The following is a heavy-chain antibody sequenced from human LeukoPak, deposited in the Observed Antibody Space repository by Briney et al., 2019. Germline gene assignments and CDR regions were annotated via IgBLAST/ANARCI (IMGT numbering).Heavy chain of an antibody. J-gene: IGHJ6*04. CDR3: ARGNYYGSGSYYYYYGMDV. D-gene: IGHD3-10*01. Sequence: SETLSLTCAVYGGSFSGYYWSWIRQPPGKGLEWIGEINHSGSTNHNPSLKSRVTISVDTSKNQFSLKLSSVTAADTAVYYCARGNYYGSGSYYYYYGMDVWGKGTTVTVSS. CDR2: INHSGST. CDR1: GGSFSGYY. V-gene: IGHV4-34*01.